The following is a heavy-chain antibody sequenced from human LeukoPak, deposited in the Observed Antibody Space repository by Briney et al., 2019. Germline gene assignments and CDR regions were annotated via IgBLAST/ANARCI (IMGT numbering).Heavy chain of an antibody. V-gene: IGHV3-11*03. CDR2: ISSSSSYT. CDR3: ARMYYDSSSYYYFDY. Sequence: GGSLGLSCAASGFTFSDYYMSWIRQAPGKGLEWVSYISSSSSYTNYADSVKGRFTISRDNAKNSLYLQMNSLRAEDTAVYYCARMYYDSSSYYYFDYWGQGTLVTVSS. D-gene: IGHD3-22*01. CDR1: GFTFSDYY. J-gene: IGHJ4*02.